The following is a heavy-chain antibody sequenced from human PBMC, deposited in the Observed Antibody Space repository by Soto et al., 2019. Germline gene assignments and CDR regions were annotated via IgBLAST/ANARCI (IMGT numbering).Heavy chain of an antibody. CDR1: WGSIGVGGGC. J-gene: IGHJ5*02. Sequence: TQSHSSPVAWGSIGVGGGCWPWYRKNPGKGLEWIGYIYYSGSTYYNPSLKSRVTISADTSKNQFSLKLSSVTAADTAVYYCASGGNDERSNWFDPWGQGTLVTGSS. V-gene: IGHV4-31*03. D-gene: IGHD2-15*01. CDR2: IYYSGST. CDR3: ASGGNDERSNWFDP.